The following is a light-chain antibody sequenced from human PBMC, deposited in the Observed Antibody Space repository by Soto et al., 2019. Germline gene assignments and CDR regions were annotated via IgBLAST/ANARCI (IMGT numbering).Light chain of an antibody. V-gene: IGLV1-40*01. CDR2: GNS. J-gene: IGLJ1*01. Sequence: QPVLTQPPSGSGAPGQRGTISCTGSSSNIGAGYDVHWYQQLPGTAPKLLIYGNSNRPSGVPDRFSGSKSGTSASLAITGLQAEDEADYYCQSYDSSLSAPVFGTGTQLNVL. CDR1: SSNIGAGYD. CDR3: QSYDSSLSAPV.